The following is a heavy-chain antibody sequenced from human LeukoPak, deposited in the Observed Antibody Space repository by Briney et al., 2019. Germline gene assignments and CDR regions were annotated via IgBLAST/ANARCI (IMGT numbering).Heavy chain of an antibody. CDR3: ARDYPHLYYDSWSGSDDAFDI. J-gene: IGHJ3*02. CDR1: GYTFTSYG. CDR2: ISAYNGNT. Sequence: ASVKVSCKASGYTFTSYGISWVRQAPGQGLEWMGWISAYNGNTNYAQKLQGRVTMTTDTSTSTAYMELRSLRSDDTAVYYCARDYPHLYYDSWSGSDDAFDIWGQGTMVTVSS. D-gene: IGHD3-3*01. V-gene: IGHV1-18*01.